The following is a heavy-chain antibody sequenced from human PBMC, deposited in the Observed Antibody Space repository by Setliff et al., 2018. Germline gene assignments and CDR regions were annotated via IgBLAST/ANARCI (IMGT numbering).Heavy chain of an antibody. D-gene: IGHD1-1*01. J-gene: IGHJ6*03. CDR2: VYSSAYSSGIT. CDR1: GGSMSSGPNY. Sequence: SETLSLTCTVSGGSMSSGPNYWSWIRQPAGRGLEWVGRVYSSAYSSGITSYNPSLKSRVTISMDTSKNQFSLGLNSVTAADTAVYYCARESAGDESVRHLYYTDVWGRGTTVTVSS. V-gene: IGHV4-61*02. CDR3: ARESAGDESVRHLYYTDV.